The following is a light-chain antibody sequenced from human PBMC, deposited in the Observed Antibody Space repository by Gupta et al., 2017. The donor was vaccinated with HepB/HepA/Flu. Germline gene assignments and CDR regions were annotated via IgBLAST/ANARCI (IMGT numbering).Light chain of an antibody. Sequence: DIQMTQSPSTLSVSVGDRVTITCRASQSISSWLAWYQQKAGHDPKLLVYKASSLESGVSSRFSGSGSGTEFTLTISSLQPDDFATYYCQQYNSQGTFGQGTKVEIK. J-gene: IGKJ1*01. CDR1: QSISSW. CDR3: QQYNSQGT. V-gene: IGKV1-5*03. CDR2: KAS.